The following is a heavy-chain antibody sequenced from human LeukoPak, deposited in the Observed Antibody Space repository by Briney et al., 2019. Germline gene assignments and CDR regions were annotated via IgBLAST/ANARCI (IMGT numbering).Heavy chain of an antibody. CDR2: INWNGGST. Sequence: PGGSLRLSCAASGFTFDDYGMSWVRQAPGKGLEWVSGINWNGGSTGYADSVKGRFTISRDNAKNSLYLQMNSLRAEDTALYYCARANCSSTSCPLGYWGQGALVTVSS. D-gene: IGHD2-2*01. CDR3: ARANCSSTSCPLGY. V-gene: IGHV3-20*04. J-gene: IGHJ4*02. CDR1: GFTFDDYG.